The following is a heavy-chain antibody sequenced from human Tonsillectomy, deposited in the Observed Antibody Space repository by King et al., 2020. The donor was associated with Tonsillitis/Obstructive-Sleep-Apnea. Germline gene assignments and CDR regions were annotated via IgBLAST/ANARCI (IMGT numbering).Heavy chain of an antibody. Sequence: QLVQSGAEVKKPGASVKVSCKASAYTFTSYGIIWVRQAPGQGLEWMGWISAYNGNTNYAQKLQGRVTMTTDTSTSTAYMELRSLRSDDTAVYYCARDGLGSYYVSRLAFDIWGQGTMVTVSS. J-gene: IGHJ3*02. CDR3: ARDGLGSYYVSRLAFDI. CDR2: ISAYNGNT. V-gene: IGHV1-18*01. D-gene: IGHD3-22*01. CDR1: AYTFTSYG.